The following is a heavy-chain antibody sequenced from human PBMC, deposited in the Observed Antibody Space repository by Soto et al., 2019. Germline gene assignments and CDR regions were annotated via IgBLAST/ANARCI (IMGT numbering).Heavy chain of an antibody. V-gene: IGHV4-39*01. CDR3: ARRLWFGELHWFDP. CDR2: IYYSGST. CDR1: GGSISSSSYY. D-gene: IGHD3-10*01. Sequence: PSETLSLTCTVSGGSISSSSYYWGWIRQPPGKGLEWIGSIYYSGSTYYNPSLKSRVTISVDTSKNQFSLKLSSVTAADTAVYYCARRLWFGELHWFDPWGQGTLVTVSS. J-gene: IGHJ5*02.